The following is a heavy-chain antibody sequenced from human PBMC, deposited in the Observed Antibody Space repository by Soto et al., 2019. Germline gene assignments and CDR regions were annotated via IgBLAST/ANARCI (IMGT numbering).Heavy chain of an antibody. CDR3: ARARYDYVWGSYRTFDY. Sequence: SETLSLTCTVSGASITGSSYWSWIRQPAGKGLEWIGRFSLSGTTNYNPSLRSRVTMSVDTSKNQFSLKLSSVTAADTAVYYCARARYDYVWGSYRTFDYWGQGTQVTVSS. V-gene: IGHV4-4*07. J-gene: IGHJ4*02. D-gene: IGHD3-16*02. CDR1: GASITGSSY. CDR2: FSLSGTT.